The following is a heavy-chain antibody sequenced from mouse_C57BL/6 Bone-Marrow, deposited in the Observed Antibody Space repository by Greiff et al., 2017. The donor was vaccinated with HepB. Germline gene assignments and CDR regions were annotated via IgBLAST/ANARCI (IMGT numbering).Heavy chain of an antibody. CDR2: ISDGGSYT. D-gene: IGHD2-1*01. V-gene: IGHV5-4*03. Sequence: EVKLMESGGGLVKPGGSLKLSCAASGFTFSSYAMSWVRQTPEKRLEWVATISDGGSYTYYPDNVKGRFTISRDNAKNNLYLQMSHLKSEDTAMYYCARGDYYGIFYAMDCWGQGTSVTVSS. J-gene: IGHJ4*01. CDR1: GFTFSSYA. CDR3: ARGDYYGIFYAMDC.